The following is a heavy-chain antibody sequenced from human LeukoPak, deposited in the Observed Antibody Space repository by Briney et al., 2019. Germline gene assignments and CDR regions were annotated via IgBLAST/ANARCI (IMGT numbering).Heavy chain of an antibody. J-gene: IGHJ4*02. V-gene: IGHV3-53*01. CDR3: AREGSWSLFDY. CDR2: IYSGGST. Sequence: GGSLRLSCAASGFTVSSNYMSWVRQAPGKGLEWVSVIYSGGSTYYADSVKGRFTISRDNSKNTLYLQMNSLRAEDTAVYYCAREGSWSLFDYWGQGTLVTVSS. CDR1: GFTVSSNY. D-gene: IGHD6-13*01.